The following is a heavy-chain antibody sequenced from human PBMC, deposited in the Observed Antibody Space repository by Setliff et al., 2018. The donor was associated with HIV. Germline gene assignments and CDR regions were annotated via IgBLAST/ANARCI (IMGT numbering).Heavy chain of an antibody. CDR1: GGTFTGYS. V-gene: IGHV1-69*13. Sequence: SVKVSCKASGGTFTGYSITWVRQAPGKGLEWMGTIIPIFGTANYAQKFQGRVTITADESTSTAYMELNSLQPEDTAIYYCATSWGSQGWFDPWGQGTLVTVSS. CDR2: IIPIFGTA. D-gene: IGHD3-16*01. CDR3: ATSWGSQGWFDP. J-gene: IGHJ5*02.